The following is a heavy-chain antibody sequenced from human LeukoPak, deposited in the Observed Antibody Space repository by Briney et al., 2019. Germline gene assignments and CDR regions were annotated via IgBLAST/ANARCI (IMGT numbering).Heavy chain of an antibody. CDR1: GGSISSGDYY. J-gene: IGHJ2*01. Sequence: PSQTLSLTCTVSGGSISSGDYYWSWIRQPAGKGLEWIGRIYTSGSTNYNPSLKSLFTISVDTSKNQFSLKLSSVTAADTAVYYCARDLTYSNYNLGPNWYFDLWGRGTLVTVSS. CDR3: ARDLTYSNYNLGPNWYFDL. V-gene: IGHV4-61*02. D-gene: IGHD4-11*01. CDR2: IYTSGST.